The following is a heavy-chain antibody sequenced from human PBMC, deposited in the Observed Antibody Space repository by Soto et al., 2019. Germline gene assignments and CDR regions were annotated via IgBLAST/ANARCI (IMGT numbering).Heavy chain of an antibody. D-gene: IGHD3-22*01. CDR2: ISGSGGST. J-gene: IGHJ4*02. Sequence: LRLSCAASGFTFSSYAMSWVRQAPGKGLEWVSAISGSGGSTYYADSVKGRFTISRDNSKNTLYLQMSSLRAEDTAVYYCAKDPAPYYYDSSGYSDYWGQGTLVTVSS. V-gene: IGHV3-23*01. CDR1: GFTFSSYA. CDR3: AKDPAPYYYDSSGYSDY.